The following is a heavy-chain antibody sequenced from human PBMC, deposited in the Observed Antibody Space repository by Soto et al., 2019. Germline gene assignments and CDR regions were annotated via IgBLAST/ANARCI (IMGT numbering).Heavy chain of an antibody. CDR1: GGSITSDYSC. CDR2: IFDSGTT. D-gene: IGHD6-6*01. CDR3: AAPPRY. Sequence: SETLSLTCTVSGGSITSDYSCWSWIRQPPGEGLEWIGHIFDSGTTYTNPSLRSQVAISLDTSKNHFSLTLSSVTAADTAVYYCAAPPRYWGQGTLVTVSS. J-gene: IGHJ4*02. V-gene: IGHV4-30-4*01.